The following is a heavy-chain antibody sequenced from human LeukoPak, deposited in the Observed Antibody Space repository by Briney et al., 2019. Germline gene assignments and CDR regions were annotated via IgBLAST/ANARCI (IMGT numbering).Heavy chain of an antibody. D-gene: IGHD3-22*01. CDR1: GFTFSSYG. CDR2: ISGSGGST. J-gene: IGHJ4*02. Sequence: GGSLRLSCAASGFTFSSYGMSWVRQAPGKGLEWVSAISGSGGSTYYADSVKGRFTISRDNSKNTLYLQMNSLRAEDTAVYYCAKSPIVGEAFDYWGQGTLVTVSS. V-gene: IGHV3-23*01. CDR3: AKSPIVGEAFDY.